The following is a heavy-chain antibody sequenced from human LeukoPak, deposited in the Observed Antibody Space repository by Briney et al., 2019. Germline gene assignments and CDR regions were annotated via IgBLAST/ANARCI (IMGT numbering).Heavy chain of an antibody. J-gene: IGHJ4*02. CDR2: ISGSGRST. CDR1: ESNFITYA. V-gene: IGHV3-23*01. D-gene: IGHD6-13*01. Sequence: GGSLRLSCAASESNFITYAMNWVRQAPGKGLEWVATISGSGRSTYYADSVKGRFTISRDNSKHTLFLQMASLRAEDTAVYYCVKASSSSWSSFDYWGQGTLVTVSS. CDR3: VKASSSSWSSFDY.